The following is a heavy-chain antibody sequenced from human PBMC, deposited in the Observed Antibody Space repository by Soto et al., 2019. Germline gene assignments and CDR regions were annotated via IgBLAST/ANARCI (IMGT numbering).Heavy chain of an antibody. CDR1: GASIRSGDYF. CDR3: ARGADIAVVIIPTPDYWFDP. V-gene: IGHV4-30-4*01. J-gene: IGHJ5*02. Sequence: PSETLSLTCTVSGASIRSGDYFWSWIRQPPGKGLEWIGYISYSGSTYYNPSLESRVSMSVDTSTNQFSLKLSSVTAADTAVYFCARGADIAVVIIPTPDYWFDPWGQGTLVPVSS. D-gene: IGHD2-15*01. CDR2: ISYSGST.